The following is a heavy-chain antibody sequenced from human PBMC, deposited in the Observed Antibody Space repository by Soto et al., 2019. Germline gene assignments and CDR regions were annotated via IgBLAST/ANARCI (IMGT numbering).Heavy chain of an antibody. CDR1: GGSISSYY. Sequence: PSETLSLTCTVSGGSISSYYWSWIRQPPGKGLEWIGYIYYSGSTNYNPSLKSRVTISVDTSKNQFSLKLSSVTAADTAVYYCARLGYCGGDCYYFDYWGQGTLVTVSS. D-gene: IGHD2-21*01. CDR3: ARLGYCGGDCYYFDY. V-gene: IGHV4-59*08. CDR2: IYYSGST. J-gene: IGHJ4*02.